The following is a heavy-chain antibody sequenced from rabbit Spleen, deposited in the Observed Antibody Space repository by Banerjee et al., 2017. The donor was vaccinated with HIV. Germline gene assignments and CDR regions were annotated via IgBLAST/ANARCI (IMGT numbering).Heavy chain of an antibody. Sequence: QSLEESGGDLVKPGASLTLTCTASGFSFSSILWICWVRQAPGEGLEWIACINISSGNTVYASWARGRFTISKTSSTTVTLQMTSLTAADTATYFCARDRPGSDNFDLWGPGTLVTVS. D-gene: IGHD3-1*01. J-gene: IGHJ4*01. CDR1: GFSFSSILW. V-gene: IGHV1S40*01. CDR2: INISSGNT. CDR3: ARDRPGSDNFDL.